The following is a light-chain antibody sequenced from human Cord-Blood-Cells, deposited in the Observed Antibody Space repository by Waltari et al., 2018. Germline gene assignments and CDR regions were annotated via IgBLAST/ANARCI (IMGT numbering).Light chain of an antibody. CDR1: SSAGGGYNY. V-gene: IGLV2-14*01. J-gene: IGLJ2*01. Sequence: QSPLTQPASVSGSHGQSITLSGTGTSSAGGGYNYVSWYQQHPGKAPKLMIHDVSKRPSGVSNRFSGSKSGNTASLTISGLQAEDEADYYCSSYTSSSTPMVFGGGTKLTVL. CDR3: SSYTSSSTPMV. CDR2: DVS.